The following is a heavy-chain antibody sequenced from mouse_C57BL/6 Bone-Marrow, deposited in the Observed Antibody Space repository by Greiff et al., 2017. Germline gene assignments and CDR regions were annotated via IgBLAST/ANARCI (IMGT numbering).Heavy chain of an antibody. V-gene: IGHV6-3*01. CDR3: TLFMDY. CDR1: GFTFSNYW. J-gene: IGHJ4*01. Sequence: DVKLVESGGGLVQPGGSMKLSCVASGFTFSNYWMNWVRQSPEKGLEWVAQIRLKCDNYATNYAEYVKGRFTIARDDSKSSVQLQINNFTAEDTGIYSCTLFMDYWGQGTPVTVSA. CDR2: IRLKCDNYAT.